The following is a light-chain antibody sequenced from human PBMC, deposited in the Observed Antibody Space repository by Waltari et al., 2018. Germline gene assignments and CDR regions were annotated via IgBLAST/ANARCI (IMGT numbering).Light chain of an antibody. J-gene: IGKJ2*01. CDR3: QQYGSSPMYT. Sequence: EIVLTQSPGTLSLSPGETATLSCRASQSVSSSYLAWYQQKPGQAPRLLIYGASSRATGIPDRFGGSGSGTDFTLTISRLEPEDFAVYYCQQYGSSPMYTFGQGTKLEFK. V-gene: IGKV3-20*01. CDR2: GAS. CDR1: QSVSSSY.